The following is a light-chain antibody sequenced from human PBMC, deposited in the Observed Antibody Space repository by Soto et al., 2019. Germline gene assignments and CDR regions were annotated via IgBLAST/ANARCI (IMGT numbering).Light chain of an antibody. J-gene: IGLJ2*01. CDR1: SSDVGGYYY. CDR3: NSYTSSSTSV. Sequence: QSVLTQPASVSGSPGQSLTISCTGTSSDVGGYYYVSWYQQHPGQAPELIIYDVSNRPSGVSSRFSGSKSGNTASLTISGLQAEDEADYYCNSYTSSSTSVFGGGTKLTVL. V-gene: IGLV2-14*01. CDR2: DVS.